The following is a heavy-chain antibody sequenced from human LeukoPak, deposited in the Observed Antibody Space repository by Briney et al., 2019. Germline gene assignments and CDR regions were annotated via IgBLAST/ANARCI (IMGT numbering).Heavy chain of an antibody. CDR1: GGSFSSGRYY. CDR3: ARGNYYDRVGWFDP. Sequence: SETLSLTCTVSGGSFSSGRYYWSWIRQPPGKGLESIGYIYNSGSTNYNPSLKSRVTISVDTSKNQFSLKLSSVTAADTAVYYCARGNYYDRVGWFDPWGQGTLVTVSS. J-gene: IGHJ5*02. CDR2: IYNSGST. V-gene: IGHV4-61*01. D-gene: IGHD3-22*01.